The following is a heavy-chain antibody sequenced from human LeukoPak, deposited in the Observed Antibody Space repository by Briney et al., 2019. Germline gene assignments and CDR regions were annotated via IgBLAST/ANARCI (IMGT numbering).Heavy chain of an antibody. Sequence: GGSLRLSCAASGFTFSSYAMSWVRQAPGKGLEWVSAISGSGGSTYYADSVKGRFTISRDNSKNTLYLQMNSLRAKDTAVYYCATDKGSSITIFGVVIAPFDYWGQGTLVTVSS. CDR2: ISGSGGST. J-gene: IGHJ4*02. CDR3: ATDKGSSITIFGVVIAPFDY. V-gene: IGHV3-23*01. CDR1: GFTFSSYA. D-gene: IGHD3-3*01.